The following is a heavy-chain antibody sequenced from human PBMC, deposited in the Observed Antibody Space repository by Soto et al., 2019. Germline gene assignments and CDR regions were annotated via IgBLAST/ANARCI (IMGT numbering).Heavy chain of an antibody. J-gene: IGHJ5*02. CDR3: AHIPNYYQYDWFDP. Sequence: QITLKESGPTLVKPTQTLTLTCTFSGFSLTTRGVGVGWIRQPPGKALECLALIYWDDDKRYSPSLQSRLSITPDTSKNQVVLTMTNVDPVDTATYYCAHIPNYYQYDWFDPWGQGTLVSVSS. CDR1: GFSLTTRGVG. V-gene: IGHV2-5*02. CDR2: IYWDDDK. D-gene: IGHD3-16*01.